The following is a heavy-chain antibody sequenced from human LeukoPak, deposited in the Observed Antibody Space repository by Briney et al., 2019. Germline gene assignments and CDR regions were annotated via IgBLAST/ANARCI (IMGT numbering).Heavy chain of an antibody. CDR1: GFPFTLYN. CDR2: ISSSTNTI. J-gene: IGHJ4*02. CDR3: ARDGDGRGEDFDY. D-gene: IGHD4-17*01. Sequence: GGSLRLSCEVSGFPFTLYNMNWVRQAPGKGLEWLSYISSSTNTIYYADSVKGRFTISRDNAKNSLYLQMNSLRVEDTALYYCARDGDGRGEDFDYWGQGILVTVSS. V-gene: IGHV3-48*04.